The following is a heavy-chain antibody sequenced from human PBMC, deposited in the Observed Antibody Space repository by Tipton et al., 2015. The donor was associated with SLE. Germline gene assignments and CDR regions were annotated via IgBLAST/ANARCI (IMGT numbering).Heavy chain of an antibody. D-gene: IGHD2-2*01. J-gene: IGHJ4*02. Sequence: GSLRLSCAASGFTFSSYSMSWVRQAPGKGLEWVSSTSSGSSYIYYADSLKGRFTISRDNAENALYRQMNSLRAEDTAVYYCVRESYCSSTNCYEGAHFDYWGQGALVGVAS. V-gene: IGHV3-21*01. CDR3: VRESYCSSTNCYEGAHFDY. CDR1: GFTFSSYS. CDR2: TSSGSSYI.